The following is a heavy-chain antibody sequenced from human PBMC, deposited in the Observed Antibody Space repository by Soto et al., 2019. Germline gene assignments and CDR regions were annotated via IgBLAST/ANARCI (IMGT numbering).Heavy chain of an antibody. J-gene: IGHJ5*01. D-gene: IGHD3-3*01. V-gene: IGHV4-39*01. CDR1: GGAVSKSTYY. CDR2: INSSRST. CDR3: ARQVFGVDVSSTFGIDT. Sequence: SDIPSLTCPFSGGAVSKSTYYWAWIRRPPENGREWIGNINSSRSTYYNPTLKSRVTIFVDTSKNEFSLKLSSVTAEDTAVYYCARQVFGVDVSSTFGIDTWCQG.